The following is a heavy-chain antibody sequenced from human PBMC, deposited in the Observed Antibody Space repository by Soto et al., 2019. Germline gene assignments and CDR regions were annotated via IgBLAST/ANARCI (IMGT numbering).Heavy chain of an antibody. CDR1: GFTFSSYA. CDR2: ISGSGGST. D-gene: IGHD1-1*01. Sequence: GGSLRLSCAASGFTFSSYAMSWVRQAPGKGLEWVSAISGSGGSTYYADSVKGRFTISRDDSEHTLFLQMNSLKTEDTAVYYCITVTSKVLEMSTTKNPWGQGTLVTVSS. J-gene: IGHJ5*02. CDR3: ITVTSKVLEMSTTKNP. V-gene: IGHV3-23*01.